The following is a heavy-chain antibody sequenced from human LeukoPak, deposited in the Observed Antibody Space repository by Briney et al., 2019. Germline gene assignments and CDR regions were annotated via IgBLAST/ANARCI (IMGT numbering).Heavy chain of an antibody. D-gene: IGHD6-13*01. CDR2: ISSGGATI. CDR3: AKSPTGSSWPSIDY. J-gene: IGHJ4*02. V-gene: IGHV3-48*03. CDR1: GFTFSGYE. Sequence: PGGSLRLSCAASGFTFSGYEMNWVRQAPGKGLEWVSYISSGGATIYYADSVKGRFTISRDNAKNSLYLQMNSLRAEDTAVYYCAKSPTGSSWPSIDYWGQGTLVTVSS.